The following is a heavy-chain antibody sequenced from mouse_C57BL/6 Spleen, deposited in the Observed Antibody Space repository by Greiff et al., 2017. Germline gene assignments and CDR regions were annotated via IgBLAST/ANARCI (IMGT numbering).Heavy chain of an antibody. Sequence: QVQLQQSGAELVRPGASVTLSCKASGYTFTDYEMHWVKQTPVHGLEWIGAIDPENGGTAYNQKFKGKAILTADKSSSTAYMELRILTSEDSAVYYCTLITTVVATGYYFDYWGQGTTLTVSS. CDR1: GYTFTDYE. CDR3: TLITTVVATGYYFDY. J-gene: IGHJ2*01. CDR2: IDPENGGT. V-gene: IGHV1-15*01. D-gene: IGHD1-1*01.